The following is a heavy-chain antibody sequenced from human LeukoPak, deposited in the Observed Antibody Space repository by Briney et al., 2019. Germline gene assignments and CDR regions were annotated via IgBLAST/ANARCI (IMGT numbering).Heavy chain of an antibody. CDR3: ARRARDGFSAELDY. V-gene: IGHV4-59*08. CDR1: GGSISSYY. Sequence: SETLSLTCTVSGGSISSYYWSWMRPPPGKGRERSGYLFYSGSTNYNPSLKSRVTISVDTTKNQFSLKLSSVTAADTAVYYCARRARDGFSAELDYWGQGTLVTVSS. D-gene: IGHD5-24*01. J-gene: IGHJ4*02. CDR2: LFYSGST.